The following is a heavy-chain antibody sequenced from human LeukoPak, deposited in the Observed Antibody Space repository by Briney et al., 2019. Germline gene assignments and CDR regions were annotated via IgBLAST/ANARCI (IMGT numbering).Heavy chain of an antibody. Sequence: GGSLTLSCAASGFPVSSDHMGWVRQAPGKGLEWVSVIFGGGKTSYAGSVQGRVSLSRDNSKNTLYLQMIRLRVEDTAVYSCARRVNSDVDYGGQGTVVTVSP. CDR1: GFPVSSDH. J-gene: IGHJ4*02. V-gene: IGHV3-53*01. D-gene: IGHD2-21*01. CDR2: IFGGGKT. CDR3: ARRVNSDVDY.